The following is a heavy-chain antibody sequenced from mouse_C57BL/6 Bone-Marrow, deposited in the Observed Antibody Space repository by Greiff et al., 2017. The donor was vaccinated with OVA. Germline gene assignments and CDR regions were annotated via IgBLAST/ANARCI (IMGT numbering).Heavy chain of an antibody. CDR3: GRGERAQATIAD. Sequence: QVQLQQPGAELVKPGASVKLSCKASGYTFTSYWMHWVKQRPGRGLEWIGMIHPNSGSTNYNEKFKSKATLTVDKSSSTAYMQLSSLTSEDSAVYYCGRGERAQATIADWGQGTPVTVSA. CDR1: GYTFTSYW. CDR2: IHPNSGST. V-gene: IGHV1-64*01. D-gene: IGHD3-2*02. J-gene: IGHJ3*01.